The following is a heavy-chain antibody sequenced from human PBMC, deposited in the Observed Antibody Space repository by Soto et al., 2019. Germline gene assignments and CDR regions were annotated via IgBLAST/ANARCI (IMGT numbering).Heavy chain of an antibody. CDR2: ISSSSSYI. V-gene: IGHV3-21*01. J-gene: IGHJ4*02. Sequence: GGSLRLSCAASGFTFSSYSMNWVRQAPGKGLEWVSSISSSSSYIYYADSVKGRFTISRDNAKNSLYLQMNSLRAEDTAVYYCASVNTAVAGGYWGQGTLVTVSS. D-gene: IGHD6-19*01. CDR1: GFTFSSYS. CDR3: ASVNTAVAGGY.